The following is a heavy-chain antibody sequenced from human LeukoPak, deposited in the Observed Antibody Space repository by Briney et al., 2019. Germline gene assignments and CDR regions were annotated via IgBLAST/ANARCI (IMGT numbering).Heavy chain of an antibody. J-gene: IGHJ4*02. D-gene: IGHD3-16*01. CDR1: GFTFSSYG. CDR2: IWYDGSNK. V-gene: IGHV3-33*01. CDR3: ARARSLGYYFDY. Sequence: PGRSLRLSCAASGFTFSSYGMHWVRQAPGKGLEWVAVIWYDGSNKYYADSVKGRFTISRDNSKNTLYLQMNGLRAEDTAVYYCARARSLGYYFDYWGQGTLVTVSS.